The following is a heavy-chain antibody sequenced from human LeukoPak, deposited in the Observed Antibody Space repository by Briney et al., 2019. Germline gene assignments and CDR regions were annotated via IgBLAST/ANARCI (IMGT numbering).Heavy chain of an antibody. D-gene: IGHD6-19*01. V-gene: IGHV5-51*01. CDR2: IYPGDSDT. CDR3: ARPISSGIAVAGFVY. J-gene: IGHJ4*02. Sequence: GESLKISCKGSGYSFTSYWIGWVRQMPGKGLEWMGIIYPGDSDTRYSPSFQGQVTISADKSISTAYLQWSSLKASDTAMYYCARPISSGIAVAGFVYWGQGTLVTVSS. CDR1: GYSFTSYW.